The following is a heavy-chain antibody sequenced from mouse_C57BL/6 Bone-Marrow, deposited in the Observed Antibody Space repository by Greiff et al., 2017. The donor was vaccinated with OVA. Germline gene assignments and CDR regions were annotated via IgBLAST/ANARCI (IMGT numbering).Heavy chain of an antibody. CDR2: IHPNSGST. D-gene: IGHD1-1*01. CDR3: ARSDGMAWFAF. Sequence: VKLQQPGAELVKPGASVKLSCKASGYTFTSYWMHWVKQRPGQGLEWIGMIHPNSGSTNYNEKFKSKATLTVDKSSSPAYMQLSILTSEDSSVYSFARSDGMAWFAFWGQGTLVTVSA. J-gene: IGHJ3*01. CDR1: GYTFTSYW. V-gene: IGHV1-64*01.